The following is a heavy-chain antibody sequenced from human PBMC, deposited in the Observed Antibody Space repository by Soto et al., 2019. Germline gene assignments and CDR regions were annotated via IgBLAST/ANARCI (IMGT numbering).Heavy chain of an antibody. Sequence: LSLTCAVSGYSISSGYYWGWIRQPPGKGLEWIGSIYHSGSTYYNPSLKSRVTISVDTSKNQFSLKLSSVTAADTAVYYCARDSYYDILTGYYEINWFDPWGQGTLVTVSS. V-gene: IGHV4-38-2*02. D-gene: IGHD3-9*01. CDR1: GYSISSGYY. CDR2: IYHSGST. J-gene: IGHJ5*02. CDR3: ARDSYYDILTGYYEINWFDP.